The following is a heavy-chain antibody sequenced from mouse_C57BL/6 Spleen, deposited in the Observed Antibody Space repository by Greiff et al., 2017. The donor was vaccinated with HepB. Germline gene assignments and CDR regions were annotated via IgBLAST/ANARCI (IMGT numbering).Heavy chain of an antibody. J-gene: IGHJ3*01. V-gene: IGHV6-3*01. CDR3: TGELFAY. CDR2: IRLKSDNYAT. CDR1: GFTFSNYW. Sequence: EVQVVESGGGLVQPGGSMKLSCVASGFTFSNYWMNWVRQSPEKGLEWVAQIRLKSDNYATHYAESVKGRFTISRDDSKSSVYLQMNNLRAEDTGIYYCTGELFAYWGQGTLVTVSA.